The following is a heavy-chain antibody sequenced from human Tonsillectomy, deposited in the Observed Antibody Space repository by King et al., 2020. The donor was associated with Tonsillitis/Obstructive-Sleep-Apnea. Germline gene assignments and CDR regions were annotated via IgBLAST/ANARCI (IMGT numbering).Heavy chain of an antibody. V-gene: IGHV3-15*04. D-gene: IGHD3-3*01. CDR2: IESKNDGGRT. CDR1: CFSFRHAG. J-gene: IGHJ4*02. Sequence: VQLVESGGGLVKPGGSLILSCAASCFSFRHAGMSWVRQTPRKGLGWVGRIESKNDGGRTDFAAPWKDRFTISRDASKNTLYLQMKSLETEDTAIYYCTTIPGITIFGVVTDYWGQGTLVTVSS. CDR3: TTIPGITIFGVVTDY.